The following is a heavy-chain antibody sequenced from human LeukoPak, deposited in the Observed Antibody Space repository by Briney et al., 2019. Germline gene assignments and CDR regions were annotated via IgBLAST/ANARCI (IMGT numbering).Heavy chain of an antibody. D-gene: IGHD3-10*01. Sequence: SQTLSLTCAISGDSVSSNSAAWNWIRQSPSRGLEWLGRTYYRSKWYNDYVVSVKSRITINPDTSKNQFTLQPNSVTPEDTAVYYCARTPWYGSKGMDVWGQGTTVTVSS. J-gene: IGHJ6*02. CDR3: ARTPWYGSKGMDV. CDR1: GDSVSSNSAA. V-gene: IGHV6-1*01. CDR2: TYYRSKWYN.